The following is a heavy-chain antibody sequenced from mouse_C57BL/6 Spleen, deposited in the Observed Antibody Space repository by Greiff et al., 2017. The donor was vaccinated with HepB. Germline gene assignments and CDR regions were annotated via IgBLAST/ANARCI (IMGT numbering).Heavy chain of an antibody. Sequence: VQLQQPGAELVKPGASVKLSCKASGYTFTSYWMQWVKQRPGQGLEWIGEIDPSDSYTNYNQKFKGKATLTVDTSSSTAYMQLSSLTSEDSAVYYCAPGTEYFDVWGTGTTVTVSS. V-gene: IGHV1-50*01. J-gene: IGHJ1*03. CDR1: GYTFTSYW. CDR2: IDPSDSYT. CDR3: APGTEYFDV. D-gene: IGHD4-1*01.